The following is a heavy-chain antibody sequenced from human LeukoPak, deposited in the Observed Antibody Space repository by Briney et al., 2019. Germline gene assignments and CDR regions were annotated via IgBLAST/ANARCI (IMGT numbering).Heavy chain of an antibody. D-gene: IGHD3-22*01. CDR1: GFTFSDYY. Sequence: PGGSLRLSCAASGFTFSDYYMSWIRQAPGKGLEWVAVIWSDGLNKYYADSVKGRFTVSRDNSMNTLYLLMNSLRDEDTAVYYCARVKRDGSGVEDYWGQGTLVTVSS. CDR3: ARVKRDGSGVEDY. J-gene: IGHJ4*02. CDR2: IWSDGLNK. V-gene: IGHV3-33*08.